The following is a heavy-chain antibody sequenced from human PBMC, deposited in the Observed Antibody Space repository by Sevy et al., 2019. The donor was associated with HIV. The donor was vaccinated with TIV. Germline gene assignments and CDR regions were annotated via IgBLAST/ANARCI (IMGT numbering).Heavy chain of an antibody. CDR2: INTANDET. CDR3: ARDDCSSLSCHGSLLY. CDR1: GYTFTNHA. D-gene: IGHD2-2*01. V-gene: IGHV1-3*04. J-gene: IGHJ4*02. Sequence: ASVKVSCKASGYTFTNHAIHWVRQAPGQRLQWMAWINTANDETKYSQKFQGRVTMTTDTSTGTASMELRSLRSDDTAVYYCARDDCSSLSCHGSLLYWGQGTLVTVSS.